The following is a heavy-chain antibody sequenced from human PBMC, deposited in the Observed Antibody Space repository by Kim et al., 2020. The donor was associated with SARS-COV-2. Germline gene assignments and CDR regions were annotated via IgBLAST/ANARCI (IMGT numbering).Heavy chain of an antibody. V-gene: IGHV3-7*01. CDR2: IKQDGSEE. CDR1: GFTFSSCW. J-gene: IGHJ4*02. CDR3: ARDRAGDTTDDF. Sequence: GGSLRLSCAASGFTFSSCWMTWVRQAPGRGLEWVANIKQDGSEEYYVDSVRGRFTISRDNAKNSLFLQMHSLRVEDTAIYYCARDRAGDTTDDFWGQGTLAT. D-gene: IGHD4-17*01.